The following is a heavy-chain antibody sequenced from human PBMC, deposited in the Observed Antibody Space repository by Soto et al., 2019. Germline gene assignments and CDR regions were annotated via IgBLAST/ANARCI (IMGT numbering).Heavy chain of an antibody. CDR3: ATEKYGAGRVGVFD. CDR1: GGTSTIYT. V-gene: IGHV1-69*08. Sequence: QVQLVQSGAEVKKPGSSLRVSCETSGGTSTIYTITWVRQARGQGLQWMGRIVPMLRITNYTPDFQGRLTMTADTYTGTAHMELSSLNAEDTAVYYCATEKYGAGRVGVFDWGHGTLVSVSS. J-gene: IGHJ4*01. CDR2: IVPMLRIT. D-gene: IGHD6-19*01.